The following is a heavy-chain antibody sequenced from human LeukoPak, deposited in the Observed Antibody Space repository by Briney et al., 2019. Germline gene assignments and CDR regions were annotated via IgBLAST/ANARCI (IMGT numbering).Heavy chain of an antibody. J-gene: IGHJ4*02. CDR3: ARISSGYYQLDY. CDR2: IHHSGSA. V-gene: IGHV4-59*06. CDR1: GGSISSYY. Sequence: SETLSLTCTVSGGSISSYYWSWIRQPPGKGLEWIGYIHHSGSAYYNPSLRSRVTISIDTSKNQFSLKLTSVTAADTAVYYCARISSGYYQLDYWGQGTLVTVSS. D-gene: IGHD3-22*01.